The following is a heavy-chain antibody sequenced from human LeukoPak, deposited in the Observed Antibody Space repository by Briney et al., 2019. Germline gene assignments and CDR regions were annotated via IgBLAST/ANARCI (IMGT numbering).Heavy chain of an antibody. CDR1: GFTFSSYA. V-gene: IGHV3-23*01. D-gene: IGHD3-3*01. CDR3: ATDRGWRTSGYYLYYFEY. J-gene: IGHJ4*02. Sequence: GGSLRLSCAASGFTFSSYAMSWVRQAPGKGLEWVSAISGSDGRTYYADSVKGRFTISRDNSKNSLCLQMSSLRAEDTAVYYCATDRGWRTSGYYLYYFEYWGQGTLVTFSS. CDR2: ISGSDGRT.